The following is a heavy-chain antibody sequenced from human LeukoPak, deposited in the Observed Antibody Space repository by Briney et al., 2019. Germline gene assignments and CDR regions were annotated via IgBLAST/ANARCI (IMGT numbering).Heavy chain of an antibody. Sequence: WMGRIIPIFGTANYAQKFQGRVTITTDESTSTAYMELSSLRSEDTAVYYCAKPLIAVAGTSAFDIWGQGTMVTVSS. CDR3: AKPLIAVAGTSAFDI. V-gene: IGHV1-69*05. J-gene: IGHJ3*02. CDR2: IIPIFGTA. D-gene: IGHD6-19*01.